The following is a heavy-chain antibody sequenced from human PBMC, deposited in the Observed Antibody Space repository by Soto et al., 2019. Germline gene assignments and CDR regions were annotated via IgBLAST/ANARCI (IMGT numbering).Heavy chain of an antibody. D-gene: IGHD2-15*01. CDR2: IYYSGST. J-gene: IGHJ4*02. CDR1: GGSISSSCYY. CDR3: ARLFSWVVPYYFDY. Sequence: ETPSLTCTVSGGSISSSCYYWGWIRQPPGKGLEWIGSIYYSGSTYYNPSLKSRVTISVDTSKNQFSLKLSSVTAADTAVYYCARLFSWVVPYYFDYWGQGTLVTVSS. V-gene: IGHV4-39*01.